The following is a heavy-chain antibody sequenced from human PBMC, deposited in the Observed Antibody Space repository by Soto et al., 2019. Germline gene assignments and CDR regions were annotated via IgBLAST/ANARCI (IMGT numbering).Heavy chain of an antibody. CDR2: ISAYNGNT. CDR1: GYTFTSYG. V-gene: IGHV1-18*01. J-gene: IGHJ3*02. CDR3: ARVKGYYYDSSGYYQGLDALDI. D-gene: IGHD3-22*01. Sequence: ASVKVSCKASGYTFTSYGISWVRQAPGQGLEWMGWISAYNGNTNYAQKLQGRVTMTTDTSTSTAYMELRSLRSDDTAVYYCARVKGYYYDSSGYYQGLDALDIWGQGTMVTV.